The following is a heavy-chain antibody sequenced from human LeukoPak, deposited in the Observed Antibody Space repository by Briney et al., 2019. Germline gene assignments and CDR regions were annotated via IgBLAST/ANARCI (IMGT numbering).Heavy chain of an antibody. CDR1: GGSISSYY. CDR3: ARGAPGYCSSTTCPLDY. CDR2: IYYSGST. V-gene: IGHV4-59*01. J-gene: IGHJ4*02. Sequence: PSETLSLTCTVSGGSISSYYGSWIRQPPGKGLEWIGDIYYSGSTNYNPSLKSRVTISVDTSKNQFSLKLSSVTAADTAVYYCARGAPGYCSSTTCPLDYWGQGTLVTVSS. D-gene: IGHD2-2*01.